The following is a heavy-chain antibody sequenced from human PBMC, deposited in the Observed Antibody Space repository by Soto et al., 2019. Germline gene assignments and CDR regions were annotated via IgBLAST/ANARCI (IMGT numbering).Heavy chain of an antibody. CDR3: ARSGIVGARFYFDY. D-gene: IGHD1-26*01. Sequence: GGSLRLSCAASGFTFSSYWMHWVRQAPGKGLVWVSRINSDGSSTSYADSVKGRFTISRDNAKNTLYLQMNSLRAEDTAVYYCARSGIVGARFYFDYWGQGTLVTVSS. V-gene: IGHV3-74*01. CDR1: GFTFSSYW. J-gene: IGHJ4*02. CDR2: INSDGSST.